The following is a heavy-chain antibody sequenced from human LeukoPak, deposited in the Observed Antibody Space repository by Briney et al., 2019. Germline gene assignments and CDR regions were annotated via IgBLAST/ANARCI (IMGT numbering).Heavy chain of an antibody. D-gene: IGHD4-17*01. CDR1: GFTFSSHG. Sequence: PGRSLRLSCAASGFTFSSHGMHWVRQAPGKGLEWVAVISYDGSNKYYADSVKGRFTISRDNSKNTLYLQMNSLRAEDTAVYYCAKHKENYGDSCLDDYWGQGTLVTVSS. CDR3: AKHKENYGDSCLDDY. J-gene: IGHJ4*02. CDR2: ISYDGSNK. V-gene: IGHV3-30*18.